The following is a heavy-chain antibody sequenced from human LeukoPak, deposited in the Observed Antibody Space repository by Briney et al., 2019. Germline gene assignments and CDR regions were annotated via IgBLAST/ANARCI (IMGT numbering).Heavy chain of an antibody. D-gene: IGHD4-11*01. J-gene: IGHJ5*02. CDR1: GYTLNDIS. V-gene: IGHV1-24*01. Sequence: GASVKVSCKISGYTLNDISVHWVRQPPGKGLEWMGGVDPDDGQRVYAQRFQGRVTMTEDTSTNTAYMELSRLRSEDTAVYFCAAVSGHYTLLDAWGQGALVTAST. CDR2: VDPDDGQR. CDR3: AAVSGHYTLLDA.